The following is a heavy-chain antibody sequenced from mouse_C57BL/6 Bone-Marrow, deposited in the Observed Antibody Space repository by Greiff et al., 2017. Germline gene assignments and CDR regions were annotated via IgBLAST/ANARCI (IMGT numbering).Heavy chain of an antibody. CDR1: GFTFSDYG. D-gene: IGHD2-4*01. J-gene: IGHJ2*01. Sequence: EVMLVESGGGLVQPGGSLKLSCAASGFTFSDYGMAWVRQAPRKGPEWVAFISNLAYSIYYADTVTGRFTISRENAKNTLYLEMSSLRSEDTAMYYCARQADYDVDYWGQGTTLTVSS. V-gene: IGHV5-15*01. CDR2: ISNLAYSI. CDR3: ARQADYDVDY.